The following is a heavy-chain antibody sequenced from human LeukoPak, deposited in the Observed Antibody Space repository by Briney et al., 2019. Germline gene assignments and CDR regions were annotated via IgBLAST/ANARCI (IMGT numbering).Heavy chain of an antibody. Sequence: AGGSLRLSCAASGFTFSSYAMSWVRQAPGKGLEWVSAISGSGGSTYYADSVKGRFTISRDNSKNTLYLQMNSLRAEDTAVYYCAKSSPPYYYDSSGRQDYWGQGTLVTVSS. CDR1: GFTFSSYA. J-gene: IGHJ4*02. CDR2: ISGSGGST. D-gene: IGHD3-22*01. V-gene: IGHV3-23*01. CDR3: AKSSPPYYYDSSGRQDY.